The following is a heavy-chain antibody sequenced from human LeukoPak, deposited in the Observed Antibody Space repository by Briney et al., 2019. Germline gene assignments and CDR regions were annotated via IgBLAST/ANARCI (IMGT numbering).Heavy chain of an antibody. CDR1: GYTLTELS. Sequence: ASVKVSCKVSGYTLTELSMHWVRQAPGKGLEWMGGFDPEDGETIYAQNFQGRVTITRDTSASTAYMELSSLRSEDTAVYYCARDRSTIRGVAYFDYWGQGTLVTVSS. J-gene: IGHJ4*02. V-gene: IGHV1-24*01. CDR2: FDPEDGET. CDR3: ARDRSTIRGVAYFDY. D-gene: IGHD3-10*01.